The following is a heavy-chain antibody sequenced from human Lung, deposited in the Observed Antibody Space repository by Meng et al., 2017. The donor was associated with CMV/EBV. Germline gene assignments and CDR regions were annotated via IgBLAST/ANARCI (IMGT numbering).Heavy chain of an antibody. CDR2: ISSISSYI. CDR3: ARGESEWKLLSYYYYYGMDV. Sequence: GESLKFSCAASGFTFSSYSMNWVRQAPGKGLEWVSSISSISSYIYYADSVKGRFTFSRDNAKNSLYLQMKSLRAEDTAVYYCARGESEWKLLSYYYYYGMDVWGQGTTVTGSS. CDR1: GFTFSSYS. D-gene: IGHD1-26*01. J-gene: IGHJ6*02. V-gene: IGHV3-21*01.